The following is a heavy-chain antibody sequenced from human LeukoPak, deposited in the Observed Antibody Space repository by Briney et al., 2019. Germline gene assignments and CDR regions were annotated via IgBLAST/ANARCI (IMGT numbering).Heavy chain of an antibody. J-gene: IGHJ4*02. D-gene: IGHD1-26*01. Sequence: GRSLRLSCAASGFTFSSYAMHWVRQAPGKGLEWVAVISYDGSNKYYADSVKGRFTISRDNSKNTLYLQMNSLRAEDTAVYYCARDRTWELPFDYWGQGTLVTVSS. CDR1: GFTFSSYA. CDR3: ARDRTWELPFDY. CDR2: ISYDGSNK. V-gene: IGHV3-30-3*01.